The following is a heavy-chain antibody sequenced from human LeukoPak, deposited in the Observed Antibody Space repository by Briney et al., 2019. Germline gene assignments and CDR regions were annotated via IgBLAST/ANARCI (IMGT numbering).Heavy chain of an antibody. Sequence: KAGGSLRLSCAASGFTFSDYYMSWIRQAPGKGLEWVSYISSSGSTIYYADSVKGRFTISRDNAKNSLYLQMNSLRAEDTAVYYCARETKIAVLARVADYWGQGTLVTVSS. D-gene: IGHD6-19*01. CDR2: ISSSGSTI. CDR3: ARETKIAVLARVADY. V-gene: IGHV3-11*04. CDR1: GFTFSDYY. J-gene: IGHJ4*02.